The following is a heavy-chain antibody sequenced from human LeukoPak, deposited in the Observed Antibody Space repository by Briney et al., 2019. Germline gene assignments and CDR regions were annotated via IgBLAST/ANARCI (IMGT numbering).Heavy chain of an antibody. D-gene: IGHD6-19*01. CDR3: ASRKQWLGTGAFDI. V-gene: IGHV4-34*01. CDR1: GGSFSGYY. Sequence: SETLSLTCAVYGGSFSGYYWSWIRQPPGKGLEWIGEINHSGSTNYNPSLKSRVTISVDTSKNQFSLKLSSVTAADTAVYYCASRKQWLGTGAFDIWGQGTKVTVSS. CDR2: INHSGST. J-gene: IGHJ3*02.